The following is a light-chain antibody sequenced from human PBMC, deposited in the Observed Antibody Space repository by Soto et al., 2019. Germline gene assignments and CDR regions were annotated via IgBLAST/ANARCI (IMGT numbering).Light chain of an antibody. CDR2: DAS. Sequence: EIVLTQSPGTLSLSPGERATLPCRASQSVRSTYVAWYQQKPGQAPRLLIFDASSRATGIPDRFSGSGFGTDFTFTISRLEPEDFAVYYCPQYGTSPATFGQGTKVDIK. CDR3: PQYGTSPAT. J-gene: IGKJ1*01. V-gene: IGKV3-20*01. CDR1: QSVRSTY.